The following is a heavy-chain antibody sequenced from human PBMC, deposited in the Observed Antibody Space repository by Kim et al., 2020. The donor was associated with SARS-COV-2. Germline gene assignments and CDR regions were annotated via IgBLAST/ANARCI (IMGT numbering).Heavy chain of an antibody. Sequence: ASVKVSCKASGYTFTSYAMHWVRQAPGQRLEWMGWINAGNGNTKYSQKFQGRVTITRDTSASTAYMELSSLRSEDTAVYYCARGRGLTGYYASKFDYWGQGTLVTVSS. V-gene: IGHV1-3*01. CDR1: GYTFTSYA. J-gene: IGHJ4*02. D-gene: IGHD3-9*01. CDR2: INAGNGNT. CDR3: ARGRGLTGYYASKFDY.